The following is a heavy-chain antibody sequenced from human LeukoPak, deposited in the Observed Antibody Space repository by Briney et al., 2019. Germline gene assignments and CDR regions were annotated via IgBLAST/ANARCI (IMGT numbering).Heavy chain of an antibody. Sequence: PGGSLRLPCAASGFTFSSYAMSWVRQAPGKGLEWVSAISGSGGSTYYADSVKGRFTISRDNSKNTLYLQMNSLRAEDTAVYYCASVRSQRRPEFDYWGQGTLVTVSS. CDR1: GFTFSSYA. CDR2: ISGSGGST. CDR3: ASVRSQRRPEFDY. V-gene: IGHV3-23*01. J-gene: IGHJ4*02. D-gene: IGHD6-6*01.